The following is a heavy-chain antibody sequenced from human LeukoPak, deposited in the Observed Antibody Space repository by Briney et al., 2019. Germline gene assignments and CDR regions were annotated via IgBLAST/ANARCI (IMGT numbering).Heavy chain of an antibody. CDR3: ANLYCSSTSCYDY. J-gene: IGHJ4*02. D-gene: IGHD2-2*01. Sequence: GGSLRLSCAASGFTFSSYGMHWVRQAPGKGLEWVAFIRYDGSNKYYADSVKGRFTISRDNSKNTLYLQMNSLRAEDTAVYYCANLYCSSTSCYDYWGQGTLSPSPQ. CDR1: GFTFSSYG. CDR2: IRYDGSNK. V-gene: IGHV3-30*02.